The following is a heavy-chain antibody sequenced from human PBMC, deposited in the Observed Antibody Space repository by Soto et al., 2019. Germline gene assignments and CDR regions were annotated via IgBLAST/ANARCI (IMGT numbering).Heavy chain of an antibody. Sequence: KTSETLSLTCAVSGGSISSGGYSWSWIRQPPGKGLEWIGYIYHSGSTYYNPSLKSRVTISVDRSKNQFSLKLSSVTAADTAVYYCARGGVVGAPFDPWGQGTLVTVSS. V-gene: IGHV4-30-2*01. CDR2: IYHSGST. CDR1: GGSISSGGYS. J-gene: IGHJ5*02. CDR3: ARGGVVGAPFDP. D-gene: IGHD1-26*01.